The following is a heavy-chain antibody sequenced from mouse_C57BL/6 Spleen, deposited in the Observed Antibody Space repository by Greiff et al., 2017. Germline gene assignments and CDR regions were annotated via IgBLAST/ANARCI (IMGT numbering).Heavy chain of an antibody. Sequence: QVQLQQPGAELVRPGSSVKLSCKASGYTFTSYWMHWVKQRPIQGLEWIGNIDPSDSETHYNQKFKDKATLTVDKSSSTAYMQLSSLTSEDSAVYYCARGIYYGPYYAMDYWGQGTSVTVAS. D-gene: IGHD2-1*01. CDR1: GYTFTSYW. J-gene: IGHJ4*01. CDR3: ARGIYYGPYYAMDY. CDR2: IDPSDSET. V-gene: IGHV1-52*01.